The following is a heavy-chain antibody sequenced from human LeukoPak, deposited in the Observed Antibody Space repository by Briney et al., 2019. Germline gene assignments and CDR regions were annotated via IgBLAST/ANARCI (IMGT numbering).Heavy chain of an antibody. J-gene: IGHJ3*02. D-gene: IGHD3-22*01. CDR3: ATKGDDSSGYDAFDI. Sequence: LRLSCAASGFTFSSYSMNWVRQPPGKGLEWIGYIYYSGSTYYNPSLKSRDTISVDTSKNQFSLKLSSVTAADTAVYYCATKGDDSSGYDAFDIWGQGTMVTVSS. CDR2: IYYSGST. V-gene: IGHV4-30-4*08. CDR1: GFTFSSYS.